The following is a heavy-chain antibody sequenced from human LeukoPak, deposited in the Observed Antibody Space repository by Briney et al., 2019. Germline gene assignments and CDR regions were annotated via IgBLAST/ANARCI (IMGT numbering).Heavy chain of an antibody. J-gene: IGHJ3*02. D-gene: IGHD3-22*01. V-gene: IGHV4-4*02. CDR2: ISHSGST. Sequence: PSETLSLTCADSGGSISSSNWWSWVRQPPGKGLEWIGEISHSGSTNYNPSLKSRVTISVDKSKNQFSLKLSSVTAADTAVYYCARAPYTPTGAQPPWGYDSSGYYYDAFDIWGQGTMVTVSS. CDR3: ARAPYTPTGAQPPWGYDSSGYYYDAFDI. CDR1: GGSISSSNW.